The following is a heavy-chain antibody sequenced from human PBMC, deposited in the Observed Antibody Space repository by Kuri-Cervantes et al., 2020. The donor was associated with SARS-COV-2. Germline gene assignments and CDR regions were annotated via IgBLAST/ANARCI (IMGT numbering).Heavy chain of an antibody. CDR1: GFALSTYP. CDR3: ARDRGYSYGYSLFFDY. CDR2: TSYDGTDQ. V-gene: IGHV3-30*04. J-gene: IGHJ4*02. D-gene: IGHD5-18*01. Sequence: GESLKISCAASGFALSTYPMCWVRQAPGKGLEWMAVTSYDGTDQSYADSVRGRFTISRDNSKNTLYLQMNSLRAEDTAVYYCARDRGYSYGYSLFFDYWGQGTLVTVSS.